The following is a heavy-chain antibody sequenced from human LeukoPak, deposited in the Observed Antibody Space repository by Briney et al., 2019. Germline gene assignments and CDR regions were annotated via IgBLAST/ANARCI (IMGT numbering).Heavy chain of an antibody. CDR1: GGSFSSYY. Sequence: KSSETLSLTCAVYGGSFSSYYWSWIRQPPGKGLEWIGEINHSGSTNYNPSLKSRVTISVDTSKNQFSLKLSSVTAADTAVYYCARRRHYDFWSPYYFDYWGQGTLVTVSS. V-gene: IGHV4-34*01. D-gene: IGHD3-3*01. CDR3: ARRRHYDFWSPYYFDY. J-gene: IGHJ4*02. CDR2: INHSGST.